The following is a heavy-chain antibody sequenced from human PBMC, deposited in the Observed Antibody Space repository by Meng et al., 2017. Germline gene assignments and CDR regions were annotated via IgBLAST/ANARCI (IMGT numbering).Heavy chain of an antibody. D-gene: IGHD3-10*01. CDR2: ISSSSSYI. Sequence: GEALKISCAASEFTFSSYSKNWVRQAPGKGLEWVSSISSSSSYIYYADSAKGRFTISRDNANNLLYLQMNSLRAEDSAVDYCARVRFLRGVIKGAVDIWGQGTMVTVSS. V-gene: IGHV3-21*06. CDR1: EFTFSSYS. CDR3: ARVRFLRGVIKGAVDI. J-gene: IGHJ3*02.